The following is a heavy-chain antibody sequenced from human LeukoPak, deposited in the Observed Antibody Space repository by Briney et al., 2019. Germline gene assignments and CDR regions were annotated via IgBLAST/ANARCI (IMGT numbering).Heavy chain of an antibody. D-gene: IGHD1-26*01. J-gene: IGHJ6*03. CDR2: INSDGSST. V-gene: IGHV3-74*01. CDR1: GFTFSNYW. CDR3: ARVSSGSYFEYYYYYMDV. Sequence: PGGSLRLYCAASGFTFSNYWMRWVRQAPGKGLVWVSRINSDGSSTSYADSVKGRFTISRDNAKNTLYLQMNSLRAEDTAVYYCARVSSGSYFEYYYYYMDVWGKGTTVTVSS.